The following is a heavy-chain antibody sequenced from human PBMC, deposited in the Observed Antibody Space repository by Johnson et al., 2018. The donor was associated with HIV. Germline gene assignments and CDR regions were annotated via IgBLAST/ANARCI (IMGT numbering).Heavy chain of an antibody. V-gene: IGHV3-13*01. Sequence: VQLVESGGGFVQPGGSLRLSCAASGFTFSSYDMHWVRQPTGKGLEWVSAIGTAGDAYYPGSVKGRFTISRENAKNSLYLQMNSLRAGDTAVYYCARALARLDAFDIWGQGTMVTVSS. CDR1: GFTFSSYD. CDR3: ARALARLDAFDI. CDR2: IGTAGDA. J-gene: IGHJ3*02.